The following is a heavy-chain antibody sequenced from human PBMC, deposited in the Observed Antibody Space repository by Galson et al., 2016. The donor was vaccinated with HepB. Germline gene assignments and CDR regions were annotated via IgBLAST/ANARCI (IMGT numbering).Heavy chain of an antibody. J-gene: IGHJ4*02. Sequence: SETLSLTCTVSGGSVNSGRDYWGWIRQPPGKGLEWIGSIYYTGSTYHNPSLKSRITMSVDTSNNHFSLRLSSVTAADTAVYYCARRAVSNRAPEFDSWGQGTLVTVS. CDR2: IYYTGST. CDR3: ARRAVSNRAPEFDS. CDR1: GGSVNSGRDY. V-gene: IGHV4-39*02. D-gene: IGHD1-14*01.